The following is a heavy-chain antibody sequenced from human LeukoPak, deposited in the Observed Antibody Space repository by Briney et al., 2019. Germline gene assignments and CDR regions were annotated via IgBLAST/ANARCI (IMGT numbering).Heavy chain of an antibody. J-gene: IGHJ6*03. V-gene: IGHV4-61*02. D-gene: IGHD4-17*01. CDR3: ARLRSYYYYYYMDV. CDR1: GGSISSGSYY. Sequence: SQTLSLTCTVSGGSISSGSYYWSWIRQPAVKGLEWIGRIYTSGSTNYNPSLKSRVTISVDTSKNQFSLKLSSVTAADTAVYYCARLRSYYYYYYMDVWGKGTTVTISS. CDR2: IYTSGST.